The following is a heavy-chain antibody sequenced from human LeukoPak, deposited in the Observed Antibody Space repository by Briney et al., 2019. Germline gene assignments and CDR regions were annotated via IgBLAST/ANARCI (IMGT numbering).Heavy chain of an antibody. Sequence: ASVKVSCKVSGYTLTELSMHWVRQAPGKGLEWMGGFDPEDGETIYAQKFQGRVTTTEDTSTDTAYMELSSLRSEDTAVYYCATLLRFYDSSGYYRIYFDYWGQGTLVTVSS. CDR2: FDPEDGET. D-gene: IGHD3-22*01. J-gene: IGHJ4*02. CDR1: GYTLTELS. V-gene: IGHV1-24*01. CDR3: ATLLRFYDSSGYYRIYFDY.